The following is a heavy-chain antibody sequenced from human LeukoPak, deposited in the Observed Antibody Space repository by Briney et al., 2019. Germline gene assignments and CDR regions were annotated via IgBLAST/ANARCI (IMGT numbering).Heavy chain of an antibody. CDR1: GYSFTSYW. V-gene: IGHV5-51*01. CDR2: IYPGDSDT. CDR3: ARVNDILTGYCWFDP. D-gene: IGHD3-9*01. J-gene: IGHJ5*02. Sequence: PGESLKISCKGSGYSFTSYWIGWVRQMPGKGLEWMGIIYPGDSDTRYGPSFQGQVTISADKSISTAYLQWSSLKASDTAMYYCARVNDILTGYCWFDPWGQGTLVTVSS.